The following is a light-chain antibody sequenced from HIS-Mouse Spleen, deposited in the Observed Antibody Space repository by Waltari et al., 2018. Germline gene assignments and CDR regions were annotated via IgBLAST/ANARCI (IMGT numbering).Light chain of an antibody. CDR2: RNN. V-gene: IGLV1-47*01. J-gene: IGLJ3*02. CDR3: AAWDDSLSGPV. Sequence: QSVLTQPPSASGTPGQRVTISCSGSSSNIGSNYVYWYQQHPGTAPKLLNYRNNKRPSGVPDRFSGSKSGTSASLAISGLRSEDEADYYCAAWDDSLSGPVFGGGTKLTVL. CDR1: SSNIGSNY.